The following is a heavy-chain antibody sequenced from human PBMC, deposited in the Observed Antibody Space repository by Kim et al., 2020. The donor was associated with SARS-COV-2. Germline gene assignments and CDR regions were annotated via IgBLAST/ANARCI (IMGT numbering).Heavy chain of an antibody. CDR3: ARGLHYYGSGSHAYYFDY. V-gene: IGHV4-34*01. CDR1: GGSFSGYY. CDR2: INHSGST. Sequence: SETLSLTCAVYGGSFSGYYWSWIRQPPGKGLEWIGEINHSGSTNYNPSLKSRVTISVDTSKNQFSLKLSSVTAADTAVYYCARGLHYYGSGSHAYYFDYWGQGTLVTVSS. D-gene: IGHD3-10*01. J-gene: IGHJ4*02.